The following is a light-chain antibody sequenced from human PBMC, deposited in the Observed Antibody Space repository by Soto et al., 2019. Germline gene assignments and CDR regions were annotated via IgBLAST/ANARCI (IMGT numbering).Light chain of an antibody. CDR3: STWDDSLSGLV. J-gene: IGLJ3*02. Sequence: QSVLTQPPSASGTPGQRVTISCSGSNSNIGSNFVNWYQQLPGTAPRLFIYSSDRRASGVPGRFSGSKSGTSASLAISGLQSEDEADYYCSTWDDSLSGLVFGGGTKLTVL. V-gene: IGLV1-44*01. CDR2: SSD. CDR1: NSNIGSNF.